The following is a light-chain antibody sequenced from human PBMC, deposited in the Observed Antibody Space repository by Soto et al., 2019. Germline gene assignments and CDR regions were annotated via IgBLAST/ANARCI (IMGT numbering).Light chain of an antibody. J-gene: IGKJ5*01. CDR2: AAS. V-gene: IGKV3-15*01. CDR3: QQYNNWS. CDR1: QSVGSN. Sequence: EMVMTQSPYTLSVSPGERATLSCRASQSVGSNLAWYQQKPGQAPRLLIYAASTRATGIPARFSGSGSGTEFTLTISSLQSEDFAVYYCQQYNNWSFGQGTRLEIK.